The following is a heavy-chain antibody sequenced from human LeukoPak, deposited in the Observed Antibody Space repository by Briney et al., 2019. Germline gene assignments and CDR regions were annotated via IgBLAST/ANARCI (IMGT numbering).Heavy chain of an antibody. J-gene: IGHJ3*02. D-gene: IGHD5-18*01. Sequence: SETLSLTCTVSGGSISSYYWSWIRQPAGKGLEWIGRIYSSGSTNYNPSLKSRVTMSVDTSKNQFSLKLSPVTAADTAVYYCARSGMVTHAFDIWGQGTMVTVSS. CDR2: IYSSGST. CDR1: GGSISSYY. V-gene: IGHV4-4*07. CDR3: ARSGMVTHAFDI.